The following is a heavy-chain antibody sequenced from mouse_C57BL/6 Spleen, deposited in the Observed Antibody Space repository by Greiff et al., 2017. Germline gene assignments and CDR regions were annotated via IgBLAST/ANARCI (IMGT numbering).Heavy chain of an antibody. V-gene: IGHV14-4*01. CDR3: TFGSSYWYCDV. CDR2: IDPENGDT. Sequence: VQLKQSGAELVRPGASVKLSCTASGFNIKDDYMHWVKQRPEQGLEWIGWIDPENGDTEYASKFQGKATITADTSSNTAYLQLSSLTSEDTAVYYCTFGSSYWYCDVWGTGTTVTVSS. D-gene: IGHD1-1*01. J-gene: IGHJ1*03. CDR1: GFNIKDDY.